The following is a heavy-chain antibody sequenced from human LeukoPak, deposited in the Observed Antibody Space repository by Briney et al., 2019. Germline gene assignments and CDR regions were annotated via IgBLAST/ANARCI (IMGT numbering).Heavy chain of an antibody. D-gene: IGHD6-19*01. CDR3: ARDHSSGGYSRDAFDI. CDR2: INPSGGST. V-gene: IGHV1-46*01. Sequence: ASVKVSCKASGYTFTSYYMHWVRQAPGQGLEWMGIINPSGGSTSYAQKFQGRVTMTRDMSTSTVYMELSSLRSEDTAVYYCARDHSSGGYSRDAFDIWGQGTMVTVSS. CDR1: GYTFTSYY. J-gene: IGHJ3*02.